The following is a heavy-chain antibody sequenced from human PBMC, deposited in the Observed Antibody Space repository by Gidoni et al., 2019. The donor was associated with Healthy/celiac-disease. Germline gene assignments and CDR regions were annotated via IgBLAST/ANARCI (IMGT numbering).Heavy chain of an antibody. D-gene: IGHD1-26*01. Sequence: EVQLLESGGGLVQPGGSLRLSCAASGFTFSSYAMSWVRQAPGKGLEWVSAISGSGGSTYYADSVKGRFTISRDNTKNTLYLQMNSLRAEDTAVYYCAKDRELLGIPYYFDYWGQGTLVTVSS. V-gene: IGHV3-23*01. J-gene: IGHJ4*02. CDR3: AKDRELLGIPYYFDY. CDR2: ISGSGGST. CDR1: GFTFSSYA.